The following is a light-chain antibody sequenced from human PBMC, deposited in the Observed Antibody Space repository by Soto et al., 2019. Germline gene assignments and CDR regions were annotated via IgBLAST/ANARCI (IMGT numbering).Light chain of an antibody. CDR3: MQRMKFPLT. CDR2: MLS. Sequence: IVLTQAPLSLPVIPGEAASTSCSSSQSLFDRDDDKTYLDWYLQRPGQSPQLLIYMLSHRASGVPDRFSGSGSDTDFTLKISRVEPEDVGVYYCMQRMKFPLTFXGGTKADIK. V-gene: IGKV2-40*01. J-gene: IGKJ4*01. CDR1: QSLFDRDDDKTY.